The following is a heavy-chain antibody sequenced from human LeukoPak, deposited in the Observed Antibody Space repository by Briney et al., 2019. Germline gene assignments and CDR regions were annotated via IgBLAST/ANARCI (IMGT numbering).Heavy chain of an antibody. J-gene: IGHJ4*02. CDR2: INHSGST. CDR3: AIRRGVDGYNF. CDR1: GGSFSGYY. V-gene: IGHV4-34*01. Sequence: SETLSLTCAVYGGSFSGYYWSWIRQPPGKGLQWIGEINHSGSTNYNPSLKSRVTISVDTSKNQFSLKLSSVTAADTAVYYCAIRRGVDGYNFWGQGTLVTVSS. D-gene: IGHD5-24*01.